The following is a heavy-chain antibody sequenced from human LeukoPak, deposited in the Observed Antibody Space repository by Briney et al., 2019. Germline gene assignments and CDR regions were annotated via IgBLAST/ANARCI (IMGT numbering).Heavy chain of an antibody. CDR3: ARDREDIVVVVAAYHWFDP. D-gene: IGHD2-15*01. J-gene: IGHJ5*02. Sequence: ASVKVSCKASGYTFTSYYMHWVRQAPGQGLEWMGRIIPILGIANYAQKFQGRVTITADKSTSTAYMELSSLRSEDTAVYYCARDREDIVVVVAAYHWFDPWGQGTLVTVSS. CDR2: IIPILGIA. CDR1: GYTFTSYY. V-gene: IGHV1-69*04.